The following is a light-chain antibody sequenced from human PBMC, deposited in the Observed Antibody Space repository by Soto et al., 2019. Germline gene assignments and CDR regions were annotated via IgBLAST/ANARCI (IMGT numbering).Light chain of an antibody. CDR2: GPS. V-gene: IGKV1-27*01. J-gene: IGKJ1*01. CDR1: QGIYNY. Sequence: DIQMTQSPSSLSASVGDRVTITCRASQGIYNYLAWYQQKPGKVPKVLIYGPSTLQSGVPSRFSGAGSGTNFTLTISSLQSEDVATYYCQKYNSAPWTFGQGTKVEIK. CDR3: QKYNSAPWT.